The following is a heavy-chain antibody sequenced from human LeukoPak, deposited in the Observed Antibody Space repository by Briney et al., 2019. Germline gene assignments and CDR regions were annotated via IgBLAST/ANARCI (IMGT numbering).Heavy chain of an antibody. V-gene: IGHV5-51*01. Sequence: GESLKISCKGSGYSFTSYWIGWVRQMPGKGLEWMGIIFPGDSDTRYSPSFQGQVTISADKSISTAYLQWSSLKASDTAMYYCARGSAYYYDSSGYLDYWGQGTLVTVSS. D-gene: IGHD3-22*01. CDR3: ARGSAYYYDSSGYLDY. CDR1: GYSFTSYW. J-gene: IGHJ4*02. CDR2: IFPGDSDT.